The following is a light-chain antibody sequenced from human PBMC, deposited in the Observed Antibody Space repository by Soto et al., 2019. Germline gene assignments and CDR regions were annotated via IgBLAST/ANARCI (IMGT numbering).Light chain of an antibody. Sequence: DIPMTQSPSTLSASVGDRVTITCRASQSISWWLAWYQQKPGKAPKVLIYDASRLKSGVPSRFSGSGSGTEFTLTISSLQPDDFATYYCQQYNSYSSWTFGQGTKGE. CDR2: DAS. J-gene: IGKJ1*01. CDR1: QSISWW. V-gene: IGKV1-5*01. CDR3: QQYNSYSSWT.